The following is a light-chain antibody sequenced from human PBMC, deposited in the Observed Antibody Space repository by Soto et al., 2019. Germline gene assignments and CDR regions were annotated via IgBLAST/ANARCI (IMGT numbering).Light chain of an antibody. Sequence: DFLITQSPYSLAVSLSERATIDCKSSQNILYSSNNKNYLAWYQQKPGQPPRLLFYWASTRESGVPDRFSGSGSGAHSTLTINGLQPEDVAVYYCQQYYGSPWTFGQGTKVDIK. CDR3: QQYYGSPWT. J-gene: IGKJ1*01. V-gene: IGKV4-1*01. CDR2: WAS. CDR1: QNILYSSNNKNY.